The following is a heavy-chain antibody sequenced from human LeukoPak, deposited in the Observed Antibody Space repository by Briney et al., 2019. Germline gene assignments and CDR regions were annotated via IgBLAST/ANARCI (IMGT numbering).Heavy chain of an antibody. D-gene: IGHD3-22*01. CDR2: ISWNSGSI. CDR1: GFTFSNYW. V-gene: IGHV3-9*01. CDR3: ARDPYYDSSGYPTPYYYYMDV. Sequence: GGSLRLSCAASGFTFSNYWMHWVRQAPGKGLEWVSGISWNSGSIGYADSVKGRFTISRDNAKNSLYLQMNSLRAEDTALYYCARDPYYDSSGYPTPYYYYMDVWGKGTTVTVSS. J-gene: IGHJ6*03.